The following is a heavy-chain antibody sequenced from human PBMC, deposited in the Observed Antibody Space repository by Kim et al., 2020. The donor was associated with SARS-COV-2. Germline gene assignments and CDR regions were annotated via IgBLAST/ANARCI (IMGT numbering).Heavy chain of an antibody. Sequence: SETLSLTCAVYGGSFSGYYWSWIRQPPGKGLEWIGEINHSGSTNYNPSLKSRVTISVDTSKNQFSLKLSSVTAADTAVYYCARGRSYYDSNHGWIKGYFDYWGQGTLVTVSS. V-gene: IGHV4-34*01. CDR1: GGSFSGYY. CDR2: INHSGST. J-gene: IGHJ4*02. D-gene: IGHD3-22*01. CDR3: ARGRSYYDSNHGWIKGYFDY.